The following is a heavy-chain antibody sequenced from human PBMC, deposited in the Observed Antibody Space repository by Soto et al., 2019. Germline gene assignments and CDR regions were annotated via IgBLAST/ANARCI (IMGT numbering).Heavy chain of an antibody. CDR1: GFTFSSYW. CDR2: IKQDGSEK. CDR3: ARGEAHTGYYYYYYMDV. J-gene: IGHJ6*03. D-gene: IGHD2-21*01. Sequence: EVQLVESGGGLVQPGGSLRLSCAASGFTFSSYWMSWVRQAPGKGLEWVANIKQDGSEKYYVDSVKGRFTISRDNAKNSLYLQMNSLRSEDTAAYYCARGEAHTGYYYYYYMDVWGKGTTVTVSS. V-gene: IGHV3-7*01.